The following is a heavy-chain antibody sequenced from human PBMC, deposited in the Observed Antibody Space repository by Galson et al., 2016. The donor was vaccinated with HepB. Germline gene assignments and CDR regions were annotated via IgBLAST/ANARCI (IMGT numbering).Heavy chain of an antibody. D-gene: IGHD5-18*01. CDR3: ARAGGLLVDS. J-gene: IGHJ4*02. Sequence: TLSLTCTVSGGSISTGGFYWSWIRQHPGKGLEWIGYIYYSGSTYYNPSLKSRVTISVDTSKNQFSLKLSSVTAADTAVYYCARAGGLLVDSWGQGTLVTCSS. V-gene: IGHV4-31*03. CDR1: GGSISTGGFY. CDR2: IYYSGST.